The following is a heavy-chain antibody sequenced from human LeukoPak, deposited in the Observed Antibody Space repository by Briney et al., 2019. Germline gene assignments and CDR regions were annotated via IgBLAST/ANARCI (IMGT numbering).Heavy chain of an antibody. CDR3: ARIVGASDY. J-gene: IGHJ4*02. Sequence: IPSETLSLTCTVSGGSISSSSYYWGWIRQPPGKGLEWIGSIYYSGSTYYNPSLKSRVTISVDTSKNQFSLKLSSVTAADTAVYYCARIVGASDYWGQGTLVTVSS. V-gene: IGHV4-39*01. CDR1: GGSISSSSYY. D-gene: IGHD1-26*01. CDR2: IYYSGST.